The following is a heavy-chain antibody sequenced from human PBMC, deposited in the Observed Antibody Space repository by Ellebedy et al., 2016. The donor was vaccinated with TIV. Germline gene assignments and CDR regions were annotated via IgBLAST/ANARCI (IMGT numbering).Heavy chain of an antibody. D-gene: IGHD4-17*01. CDR2: IYSGGST. Sequence: GESLKISCAASGFTVSSNYMSWVRQAPGKGLEWVSVIYSGGSTYYADSVKGRFTISRDNSKKTLYLQMNSLRAEDTATYYCAKDPYGDYFFNFWGQGTLVTVSS. CDR3: AKDPYGDYFFNF. J-gene: IGHJ4*02. CDR1: GFTVSSNY. V-gene: IGHV3-53*01.